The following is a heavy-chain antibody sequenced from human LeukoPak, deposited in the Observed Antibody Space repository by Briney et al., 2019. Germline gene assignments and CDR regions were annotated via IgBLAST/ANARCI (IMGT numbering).Heavy chain of an antibody. CDR3: VQGWRDN. V-gene: IGHV3-7*01. CDR1: GITFRNYW. D-gene: IGHD2-15*01. J-gene: IGHJ4*02. Sequence: GGSLGLSCVASGITFRNYWMSGVRQAPGKGLEWVANINQDSSEKYYVDSVKGRFTISRDNAKNSLYLQLTTLRPEDTAVYYCVQGWRDNWGQGTLVTVSS. CDR2: INQDSSEK.